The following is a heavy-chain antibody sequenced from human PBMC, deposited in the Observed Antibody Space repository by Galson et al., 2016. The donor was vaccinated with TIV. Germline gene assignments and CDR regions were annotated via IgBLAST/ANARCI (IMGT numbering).Heavy chain of an antibody. CDR1: GFTFDDYA. CDR2: ISWNSGST. Sequence: SLRLSCAASGFTFDDYAMHWVRQVPGRGLEWVSVISWNSGSTVYADSVKGRFTISRDNTKNSLDLQMTGLRVEDTAVYYCTRVDYWGQGTLVTVSS. CDR3: TRVDY. V-gene: IGHV3-9*01. J-gene: IGHJ4*02.